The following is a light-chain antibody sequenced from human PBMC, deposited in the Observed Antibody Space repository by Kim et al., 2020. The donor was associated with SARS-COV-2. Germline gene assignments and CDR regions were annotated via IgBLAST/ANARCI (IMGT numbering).Light chain of an antibody. CDR1: QSVGSNY. V-gene: IGKV3-20*01. Sequence: SPGEGATLSCRASQSVGSNYLAWYQQKPGQAPRLIIYGASSRATGIPDRFSGSGSGTDFTLTISRLEPEDFAVYYCQQYSSSPQTFGRGTKVDIK. CDR3: QQYSSSPQT. J-gene: IGKJ1*01. CDR2: GAS.